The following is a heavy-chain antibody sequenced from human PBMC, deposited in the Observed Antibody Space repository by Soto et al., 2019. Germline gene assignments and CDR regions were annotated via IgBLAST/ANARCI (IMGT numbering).Heavy chain of an antibody. CDR1: GGSISSGGYY. CDR2: IYYSGNT. CDR3: ARDTSGRKAYNWFDP. Sequence: QVQLQESGPGLVKPSQTLSLTCTVSGGSISSGGYYWSWIRQHPGKGLEWIGYIYYSGNTYYNPSLKSRVTISVDTSKNQFSLKLSSVTAADTAVYYCARDTSGRKAYNWFDPWGQGTLVTVSS. J-gene: IGHJ5*02. V-gene: IGHV4-31*03. D-gene: IGHD3-3*01.